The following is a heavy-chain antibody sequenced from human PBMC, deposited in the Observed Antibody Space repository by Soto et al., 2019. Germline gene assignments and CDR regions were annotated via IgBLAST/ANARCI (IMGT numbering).Heavy chain of an antibody. Sequence: GGSLRLSCAASGFTISTYAMTWVRQAPGKGLECVSGVVGSGGEIYYADSVKGRFTVSKDNSKNTLYLQMNSQRDEDTAVYYCAKDAVYNDGLWLMDSWGQGTLVTVSS. V-gene: IGHV3-23*01. J-gene: IGHJ5*02. D-gene: IGHD2-21*01. CDR2: VVGSGGEI. CDR1: GFTISTYA. CDR3: AKDAVYNDGLWLMDS.